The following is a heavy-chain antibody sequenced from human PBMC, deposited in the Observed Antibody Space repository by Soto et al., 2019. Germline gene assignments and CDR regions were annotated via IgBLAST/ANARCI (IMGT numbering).Heavy chain of an antibody. V-gene: IGHV3-9*01. CDR3: AKAGFWSGYYSLVDY. Sequence: EVQLVESGGGLVQPGRSLRLSCAASGFTFDDYAMHWVRQAPGKGLEWVSGISWNSGSIGYADSVKGRFTISRDNAKNSLYLQMNSLRAEDTALYYCAKAGFWSGYYSLVDYWGHGTLVTVSS. CDR2: ISWNSGSI. CDR1: GFTFDDYA. J-gene: IGHJ4*01. D-gene: IGHD3-3*01.